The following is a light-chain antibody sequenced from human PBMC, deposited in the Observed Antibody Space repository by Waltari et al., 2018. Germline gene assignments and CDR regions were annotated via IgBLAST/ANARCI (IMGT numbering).Light chain of an antibody. V-gene: IGLV1-40*01. CDR1: NSNIGAGYD. Sequence: QSVLTQPPSVSGAPGQRVNISCTGSNSNIGAGYDVTWYQQLPTKAPKLLIFANNNRPSGVPDRFSGSRSGPSASLAITGLQAEDEADYYCQSYESSLSHSVFGTGTKVSVL. J-gene: IGLJ1*01. CDR2: ANN. CDR3: QSYESSLSHSV.